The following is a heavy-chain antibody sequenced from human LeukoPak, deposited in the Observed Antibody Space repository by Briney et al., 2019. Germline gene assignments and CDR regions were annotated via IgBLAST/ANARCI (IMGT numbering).Heavy chain of an antibody. J-gene: IGHJ4*02. V-gene: IGHV3-30*02. CDR3: AKAFGSSWSLFHY. D-gene: IGHD6-13*01. CDR2: IQSDGSNK. Sequence: GGSLRLSCAASGFTFSSYGTHWVRQAPGKGLEWVAFIQSDGSNKYYADSVKGRFTISRDNSKNTLYLQMNSLRAEDTATFYCAKAFGSSWSLFHYWGQGTLVTVSS. CDR1: GFTFSSYG.